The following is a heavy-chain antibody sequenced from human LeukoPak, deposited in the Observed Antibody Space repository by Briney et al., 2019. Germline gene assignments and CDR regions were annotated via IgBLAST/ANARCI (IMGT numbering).Heavy chain of an antibody. CDR1: GGTFSSYA. V-gene: IGHV1-69*06. CDR3: ARADSSSWYYYYYMDV. D-gene: IGHD5-18*01. J-gene: IGHJ6*03. Sequence: ASVKVSCKASGGTFSSYAISWVRQAPGQGLEWMGGIIPIFGTANYPQKFQGRVTITADKSTSTAYMELSSLRSEDTAVYYCARADSSSWYYYYYMDVWGKGTTVTVSS. CDR2: IIPIFGTA.